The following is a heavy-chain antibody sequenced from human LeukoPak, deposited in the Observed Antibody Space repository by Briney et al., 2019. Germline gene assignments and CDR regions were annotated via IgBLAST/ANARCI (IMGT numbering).Heavy chain of an antibody. CDR3: SRDGLDYYGSGSYRGFDY. Sequence: GGSLRLSCAASGFTFGDYSMSWVRQAPGKGLEYIGFIRTKDFGGTTEYAASVKGRFTISRDDSKSIAYLQIHSLQSEDTAVYYCSRDGLDYYGSGSYRGFDYWGQGTLVTVSS. D-gene: IGHD3-10*01. V-gene: IGHV3-49*04. CDR1: GFTFGDYS. J-gene: IGHJ4*02. CDR2: IRTKDFGGTT.